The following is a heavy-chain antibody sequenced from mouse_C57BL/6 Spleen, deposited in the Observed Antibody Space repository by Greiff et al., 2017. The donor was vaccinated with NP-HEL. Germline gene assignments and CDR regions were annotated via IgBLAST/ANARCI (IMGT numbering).Heavy chain of an antibody. CDR3: ARGYGNPYYAMDY. J-gene: IGHJ4*01. CDR1: GYTFTDYT. Sequence: VQLQQSDAELVKPGASVKISCKASGYTFTDYTIHWMKQRPEQGLEWIGYIYPRDGSTKYNEKFKGKATLTGDKSSSTAYMQLNSLTSDDSAVYFCARGYGNPYYAMDYWGQGTSVTVSS. D-gene: IGHD2-1*01. CDR2: IYPRDGST. V-gene: IGHV1-78*01.